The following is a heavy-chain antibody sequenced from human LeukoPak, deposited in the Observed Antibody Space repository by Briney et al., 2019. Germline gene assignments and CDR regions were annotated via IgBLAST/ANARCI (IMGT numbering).Heavy chain of an antibody. CDR2: MNPNSGNT. CDR1: GYTFTSYD. V-gene: IGHV1-8*01. Sequence: ASVKVSCKASGYTFTSYDINWVRQATGQGLEWMGWMNPNSGNTGYAQKFQGRVTMTRNTSISTAYMELSSLRSEDTAVYYYARGQVGQLDTTFDYWGQGTLVTVSS. D-gene: IGHD6-6*01. J-gene: IGHJ4*02. CDR3: ARGQVGQLDTTFDY.